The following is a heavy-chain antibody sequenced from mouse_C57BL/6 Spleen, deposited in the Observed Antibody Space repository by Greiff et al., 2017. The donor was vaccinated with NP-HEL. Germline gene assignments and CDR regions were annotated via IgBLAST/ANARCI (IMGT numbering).Heavy chain of an antibody. J-gene: IGHJ2*01. V-gene: IGHV1-15*01. D-gene: IGHD2-1*01. CDR3: TRRGVNHHDY. CDR1: GYTFTDYE. CDR2: IDPETGGT. Sequence: QVQLKESGAELVRPGASVTLSCKASGYTFTDYEMHWVKQTPVHGLEWIGAIDPETGGTAYNQKFKGKAILTADKSSSTAYMELRSLTSEDSAVYYCTRRGVNHHDYWGQGTTLTVSS.